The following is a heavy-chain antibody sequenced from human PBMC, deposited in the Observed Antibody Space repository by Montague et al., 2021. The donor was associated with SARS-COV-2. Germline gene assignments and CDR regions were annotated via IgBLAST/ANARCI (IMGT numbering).Heavy chain of an antibody. CDR2: IIREGTET. Sequence: SLRLSCSASGFSYTIHYMSWVRQAPGKGLQWIAKIIREGTETYYADSVRGRFIVPRDNAKKSMTLEMHSLTVDDTAVYYCVREVWWSFDLWGQGAPVTVSS. V-gene: IGHV3-7*03. CDR1: GFSYTIHY. J-gene: IGHJ4*02. CDR3: VREVWWSFDL. D-gene: IGHD2-8*02.